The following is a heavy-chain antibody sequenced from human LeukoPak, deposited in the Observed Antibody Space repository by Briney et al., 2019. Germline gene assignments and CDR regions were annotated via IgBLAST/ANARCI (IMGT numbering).Heavy chain of an antibody. Sequence: SETLSLTCAVYGGSFSGYYWSWIRQPPGKGLEWIGEINHSGSTNYNPSLKSRVTISVDTSKNQFSLKLSSVTAADTAVYYCARGGPRYCSGGSCYFGYWGQGALVTVSS. CDR3: ARGGPRYCSGGSCYFGY. D-gene: IGHD2-15*01. CDR1: GGSFSGYY. CDR2: INHSGST. J-gene: IGHJ4*02. V-gene: IGHV4-34*01.